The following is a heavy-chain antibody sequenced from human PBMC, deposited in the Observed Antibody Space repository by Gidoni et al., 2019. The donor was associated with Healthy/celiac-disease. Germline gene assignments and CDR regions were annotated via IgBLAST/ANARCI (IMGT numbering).Heavy chain of an antibody. CDR1: GFTFSSYS. D-gene: IGHD3-10*01. Sequence: EVQLVESGGGLVKPGGSLRLSCAASGFTFSSYSMNWVRQAPGKGLEWVSSISSSSSYIYYADSVKGRFTISRDNAKNSLHLQMNSLRAEDTAVYYCAGPAMVQGVIISDYYYYGMDVWGQGTTVTVSS. CDR3: AGPAMVQGVIISDYYYYGMDV. V-gene: IGHV3-21*01. J-gene: IGHJ6*02. CDR2: ISSSSSYI.